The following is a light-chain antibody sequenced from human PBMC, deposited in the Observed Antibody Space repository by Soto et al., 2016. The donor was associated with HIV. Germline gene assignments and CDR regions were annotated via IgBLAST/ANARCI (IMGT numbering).Light chain of an antibody. CDR3: LQDYDRPYT. CDR1: QSISTY. V-gene: IGKV1-39*01. J-gene: IGKJ2*01. Sequence: DIQMTQSPSSLSLSIGDRVSITCRASQSISTYLHWYQQKPGRAPKLLIYDASSLQSGVPSRFSGRGSGTDFTLTISSLQPEDSASYFCLQDYDRPYTFGQGTKLEIK. CDR2: DAS.